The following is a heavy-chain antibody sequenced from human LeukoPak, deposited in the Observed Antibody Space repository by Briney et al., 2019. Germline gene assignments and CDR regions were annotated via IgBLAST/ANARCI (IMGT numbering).Heavy chain of an antibody. V-gene: IGHV3-74*01. CDR3: ARGTVTAPDY. CDR1: GFTFSSYW. J-gene: IGHJ4*02. D-gene: IGHD2-21*02. Sequence: AGGSLRLSCAASGFTFSSYWMHWVRQAPGKGLVWVSRTNSDGKTTRYADSAKGRFTISRDNAKNTLYLQMNSLRAEDTAVYYCARGTVTAPDYWGQGTLVTVSS. CDR2: TNSDGKTT.